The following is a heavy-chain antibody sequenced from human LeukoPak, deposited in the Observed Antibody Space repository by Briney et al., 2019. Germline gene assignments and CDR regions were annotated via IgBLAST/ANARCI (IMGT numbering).Heavy chain of an antibody. Sequence: PGGSLRLSCTASGFTFGDYAMSWFRQAPGKGLEWVGFIRSKAYGGTTEYAASVKGRFTISRDDSKSIAYLQMNSLKTEDTAVYYCTREFNRYYYDSSGPDYWGQGTLVTVSS. J-gene: IGHJ4*02. CDR2: IRSKAYGGTT. CDR1: GFTFGDYA. CDR3: TREFNRYYYDSSGPDY. D-gene: IGHD3-22*01. V-gene: IGHV3-49*03.